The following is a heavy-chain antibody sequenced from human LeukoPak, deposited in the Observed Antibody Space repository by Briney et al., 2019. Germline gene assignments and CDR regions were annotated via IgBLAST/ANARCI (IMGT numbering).Heavy chain of an antibody. J-gene: IGHJ3*02. V-gene: IGHV4-34*01. CDR2: INHGGST. CDR3: ARQKCTSTSCLTKNAFDI. CDR1: DGSFSGYY. Sequence: SETLTLTCAVYDGSFSGYYWSWIRQPPGKGLEWLGEINHGGSTNYNPSLKSRVTISVDTSKNQFSLRLTSVTAADTAVYYCARQKCTSTSCLTKNAFDIWGQGTMVTVSS. D-gene: IGHD2-2*01.